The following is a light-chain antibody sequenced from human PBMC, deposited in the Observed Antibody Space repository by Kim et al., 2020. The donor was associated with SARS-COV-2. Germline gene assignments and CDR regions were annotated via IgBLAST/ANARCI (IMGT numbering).Light chain of an antibody. CDR2: SAS. CDR1: QSVSNN. V-gene: IGKV3-15*01. J-gene: IGKJ5*01. CDR3: QQYNDWPPIT. Sequence: APGERATLSCRASQSVSNNLAWYQQKPGQAPRLLLYSASTRATGIPARFSGTGSGTEFTLTIDSLQSEDFAVYFCQQYNDWPPITFGQGTRLEIK.